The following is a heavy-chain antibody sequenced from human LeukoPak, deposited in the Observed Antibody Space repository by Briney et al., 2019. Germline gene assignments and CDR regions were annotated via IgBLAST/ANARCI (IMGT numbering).Heavy chain of an antibody. CDR3: ARSGIAVAGTFDY. D-gene: IGHD6-19*01. J-gene: IGHJ4*02. Sequence: ASVKVSCKASGGTFSSYAISWVRQAPGQGLEWMGGIIPIFGTANYAQKFQGRVTITADESTSTAYMELGSLRSEDTAVYYCARSGIAVAGTFDYWGQGTLVTVSS. CDR2: IIPIFGTA. CDR1: GGTFSSYA. V-gene: IGHV1-69*13.